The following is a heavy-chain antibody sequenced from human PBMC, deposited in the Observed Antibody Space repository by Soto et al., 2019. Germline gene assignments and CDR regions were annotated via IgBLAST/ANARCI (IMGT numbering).Heavy chain of an antibody. V-gene: IGHV3-30*18. CDR3: TKGYYYDTCGYFDS. D-gene: IGHD3-22*01. Sequence: HPGGSLRLSCAASGFSFSTYGMHWVRQAPGKGLEWVAFISNDGSNKYYADSVKGRFTISRDNSKNTLYLQMNSLRAEDTAVYYCTKGYYYDTCGYFDSWGQGT. CDR2: ISNDGSNK. J-gene: IGHJ4*02. CDR1: GFSFSTYG.